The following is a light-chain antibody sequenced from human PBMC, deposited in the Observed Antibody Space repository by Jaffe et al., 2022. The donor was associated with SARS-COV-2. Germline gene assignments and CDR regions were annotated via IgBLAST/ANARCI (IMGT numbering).Light chain of an antibody. CDR1: QSISSY. Sequence: DIQMTQSPSSLSASVGDRITITCRASQSISSYLNWYQQKPGKAPKLLIYAASSLQSGVPSRFSGSGSRTDFTLTISSLQPGDFATYYCQQTYSIPFTFGPGTKVDIK. CDR3: QQTYSIPFT. CDR2: AAS. V-gene: IGKV1-39*01. J-gene: IGKJ3*01.